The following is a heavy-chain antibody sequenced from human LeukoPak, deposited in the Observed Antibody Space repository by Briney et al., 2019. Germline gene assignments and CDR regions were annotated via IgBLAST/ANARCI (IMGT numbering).Heavy chain of an antibody. CDR3: ARSILVVPVASHLNYGVDV. CDR1: GYTFAKYA. Sequence: ASVKVSCKASGYTFAKYAIHWVRQAPGQRLEWMGWINAGDGSTRYSQKFHGGVTITRDTSASTAYMELSGLRSEDTAVYYCARSILVVPVASHLNYGVDVWGQGTTVTVSS. CDR2: INAGDGST. J-gene: IGHJ6*02. D-gene: IGHD2-2*01. V-gene: IGHV1-3*01.